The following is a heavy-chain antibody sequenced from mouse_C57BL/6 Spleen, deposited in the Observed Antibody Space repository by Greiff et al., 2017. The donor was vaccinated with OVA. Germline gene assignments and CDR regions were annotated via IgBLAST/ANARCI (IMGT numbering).Heavy chain of an antibody. V-gene: IGHV1-54*01. Sequence: LVESGAELVRPGTSVKVSCKASGYAFTNYLIEWVKQRPGQGLEWIGVINPGSGGTNYNEKFKGKATLTADKSSSTAYMQLSSLTSEDSAVYFCARSGYYGTGAMDYWGQGTSVTVSS. CDR1: GYAFTNYL. J-gene: IGHJ4*01. CDR3: ARSGYYGTGAMDY. D-gene: IGHD1-1*01. CDR2: INPGSGGT.